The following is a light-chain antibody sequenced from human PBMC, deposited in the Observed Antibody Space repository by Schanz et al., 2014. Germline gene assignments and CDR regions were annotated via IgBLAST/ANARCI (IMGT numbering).Light chain of an antibody. Sequence: QSALTQPPSASGSPGQSVTISCTGTSSDVGGYNYVSWYQQYPGKAPKLMIYEVNKRPSGVPDRFSGSKSGNTASLTVSGLQAEDEAEYYCSSNVGSNNFQFGGGTKVTVL. CDR3: SSNVGSNNFQ. V-gene: IGLV2-8*01. J-gene: IGLJ3*02. CDR1: SSDVGGYNY. CDR2: EVN.